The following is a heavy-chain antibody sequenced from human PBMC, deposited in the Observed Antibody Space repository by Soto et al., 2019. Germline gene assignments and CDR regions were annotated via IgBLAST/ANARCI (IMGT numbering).Heavy chain of an antibody. Sequence: ASVKVSCKASGYTFTSYGISWVRQAPGQGLEWMGWINAGNGNTKYSQKFQGRVTITRDTSASTAYMELSSLRSEDTAVYYCARSIGIAVAGTSGYWGQGTLVTVSS. CDR3: ARSIGIAVAGTSGY. CDR1: GYTFTSYG. CDR2: INAGNGNT. V-gene: IGHV1-3*01. D-gene: IGHD6-19*01. J-gene: IGHJ4*02.